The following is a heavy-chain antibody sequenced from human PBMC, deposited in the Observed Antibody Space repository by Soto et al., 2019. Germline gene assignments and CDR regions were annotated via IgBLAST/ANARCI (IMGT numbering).Heavy chain of an antibody. Sequence: QVQLVQSGAEVKKPGSSVKVSCKASGGTFSSYAISWVRQAPGQGLEWMGGIIPIFGTANYAQKYQGRIMIPADESTITVYRELTSLTAEDTAVYYCARMIAGNWFDPWGQGTLVTVSS. J-gene: IGHJ5*02. V-gene: IGHV1-69*12. D-gene: IGHD3-22*01. CDR2: IIPIFGTA. CDR1: GGTFSSYA. CDR3: ARMIAGNWFDP.